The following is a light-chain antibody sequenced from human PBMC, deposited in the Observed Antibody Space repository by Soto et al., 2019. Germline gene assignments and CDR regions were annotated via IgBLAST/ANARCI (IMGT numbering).Light chain of an antibody. J-gene: IGKJ1*01. Sequence: IQLTQSPSTLSASVGGRVTITSRASQSISSWLAWYQQKPGKAPKLLIYDASSLESGVPSRFSGSGSGTEFTLTISSLQPDDVATYYCQQYNSYSWTFGQGTKVDIK. CDR1: QSISSW. CDR3: QQYNSYSWT. CDR2: DAS. V-gene: IGKV1-5*01.